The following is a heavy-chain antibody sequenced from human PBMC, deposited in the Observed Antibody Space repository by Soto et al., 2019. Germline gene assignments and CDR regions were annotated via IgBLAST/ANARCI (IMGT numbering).Heavy chain of an antibody. CDR1: GFSLTTRGVA. CDR2: IFWDDDK. J-gene: IGHJ4*02. D-gene: IGHD5-12*01. CDR3: AHRSRGYAYYFDQ. V-gene: IGHV2-5*02. Sequence: QITLKESGPALLRPTQTLTLTCSFSGFSLTTRGVAVGWIRRPPGKALEWLALIFWDDDKWYSPSLRSRLTITEDTSKNQVVLTMTNMDPVDTATYYCAHRSRGYAYYFDQWGQGTLVTVSS.